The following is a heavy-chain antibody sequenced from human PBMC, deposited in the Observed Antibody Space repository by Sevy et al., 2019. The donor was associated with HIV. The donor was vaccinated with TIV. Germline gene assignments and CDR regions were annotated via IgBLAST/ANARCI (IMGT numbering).Heavy chain of an antibody. CDR2: ISHDEILK. CDR1: GFTFSSYA. D-gene: IGHD3-16*01. CDR3: ARDLPHLLPWELSRGSDY. Sequence: GGSLRLSCAAPGFTFSSYALHWFRQAPGKGLEWVAVISHDEILKEYADSVKGRFTISRDSSKNTIYLEMNSLRPEDTAVYYCARDLPHLLPWELSRGSDYWGQGTLVTVSS. J-gene: IGHJ4*02. V-gene: IGHV3-30*04.